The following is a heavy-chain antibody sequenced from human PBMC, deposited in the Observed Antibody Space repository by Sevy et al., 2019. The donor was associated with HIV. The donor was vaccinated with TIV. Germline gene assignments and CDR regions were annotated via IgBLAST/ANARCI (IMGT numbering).Heavy chain of an antibody. V-gene: IGHV3-23*01. CDR3: AKEGNSGSYYLIRHDAFDI. J-gene: IGHJ3*02. D-gene: IGHD1-26*01. Sequence: GGSLRLSCAASGFTFSSYDMSWVRQAPGKGLEWVSAISGSGGSTYYADSVKGRFTISRDNSKNTLYLQMNSLRAEDTAVYYCAKEGNSGSYYLIRHDAFDIWGQGTMVTVSS. CDR1: GFTFSSYD. CDR2: ISGSGGST.